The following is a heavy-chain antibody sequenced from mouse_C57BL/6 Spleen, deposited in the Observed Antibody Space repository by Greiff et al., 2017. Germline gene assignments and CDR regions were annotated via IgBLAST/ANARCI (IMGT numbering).Heavy chain of an antibody. J-gene: IGHJ3*01. D-gene: IGHD1-1*01. CDR1: GYTFTSYW. CDR3: ARSLLLRRSWFAY. Sequence: QVQLQQPGAELVMPGASVKLSCKASGYTFTSYWMHWVKQRPGQGLEWIGEIDPSDSYTNYNQKFKGKSTLTVDKSSSTAYMQLSSLTSEDSAVYYCARSLLLRRSWFAYWGQGTLVTVSA. V-gene: IGHV1-69*01. CDR2: IDPSDSYT.